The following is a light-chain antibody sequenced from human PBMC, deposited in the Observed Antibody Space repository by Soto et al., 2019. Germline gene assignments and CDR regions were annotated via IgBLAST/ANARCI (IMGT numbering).Light chain of an antibody. Sequence: DVVMTQSPLSLPVTLGQPASISCRSSQSLVYDDGDTYLNWFHQRPGQSPRRLIYQVSNRDSGVPDRFSGSGSCTYFTLKISRVEAEDVGFYYCIQSTYWPPTFGQGTRVEIK. CDR3: IQSTYWPPT. CDR2: QVS. CDR1: QSLVYDDGDTY. V-gene: IGKV2-30*01. J-gene: IGKJ1*01.